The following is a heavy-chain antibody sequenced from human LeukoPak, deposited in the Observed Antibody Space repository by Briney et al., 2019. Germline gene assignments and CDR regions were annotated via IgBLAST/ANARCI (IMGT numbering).Heavy chain of an antibody. Sequence: SETLSLTCAVYGGSFSGYYWSWIRQPPGKGLEWIGEINHSGSTNYNPSLKSRVTISVDTSKNQFSLKLSSVTAADTAVYYCARGNPRFNYWGQGTLVTVSS. CDR2: INHSGST. J-gene: IGHJ4*02. CDR1: GGSFSGYY. CDR3: ARGNPRFNY. V-gene: IGHV4-34*01.